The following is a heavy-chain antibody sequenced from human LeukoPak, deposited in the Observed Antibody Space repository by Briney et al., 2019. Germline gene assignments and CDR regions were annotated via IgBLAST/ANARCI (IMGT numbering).Heavy chain of an antibody. J-gene: IGHJ4*02. CDR1: GGSFSGYY. Sequence: RTSETLSLTCTVYGGSFSGYYWTWIRQPPGKGLEWIGEIVHSGRTNYSPSLESRVTLSVGTSRNQFSLKLSSVTAADTAVYYCARGSVLTGYASFDYWGQGALVTVSS. D-gene: IGHD2-2*01. CDR2: IVHSGRT. CDR3: ARGSVLTGYASFDY. V-gene: IGHV4-34*12.